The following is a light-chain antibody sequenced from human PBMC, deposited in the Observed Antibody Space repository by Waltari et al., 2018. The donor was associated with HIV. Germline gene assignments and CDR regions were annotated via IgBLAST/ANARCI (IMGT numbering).Light chain of an antibody. Sequence: SSEVTQDPTVSLALGQTVRITCQGDSLRNYFPSWYQQKPGQAPVLVIYGENNRPSGIPDRFSGSTSGNTASLIITGAQAEDEAEYYCNSRDSSGNRLVVFGGGTKLTVL. CDR3: NSRDSSGNRLVV. J-gene: IGLJ2*01. CDR1: SLRNYF. V-gene: IGLV3-19*01. CDR2: GEN.